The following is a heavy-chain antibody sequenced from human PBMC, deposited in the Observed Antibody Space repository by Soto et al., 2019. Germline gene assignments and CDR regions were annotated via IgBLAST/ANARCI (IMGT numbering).Heavy chain of an antibody. V-gene: IGHV1-69*13. J-gene: IGHJ4*02. Sequence: SVKVSCKASGGTFSSYAISWVRQAPGQGLEWMGGIIPIFGTANYAQKFQGRVTITADESTSTAYMELSSLRSEDTAVYYCTTDAATIIWDDYWGQGTLVTVSS. CDR2: IIPIFGTA. CDR3: TTDAATIIWDDY. D-gene: IGHD5-12*01. CDR1: GGTFSSYA.